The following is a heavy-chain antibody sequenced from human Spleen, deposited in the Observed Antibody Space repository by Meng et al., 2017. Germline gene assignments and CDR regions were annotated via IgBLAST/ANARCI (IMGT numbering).Heavy chain of an antibody. D-gene: IGHD3-16*01. CDR1: GYSFSRYW. Sequence: GESLKISCKDSGYSFSRYWIGWVRQMPGRSLEWMGIIYPGYSDTRYRPSFHGQVTISADKSISTAYVQWSSLKASDTAMYYCARGGDRRYNDAFDIWGQGTMVTVSS. CDR3: ARGGDRRYNDAFDI. CDR2: IYPGYSDT. J-gene: IGHJ3*02. V-gene: IGHV5-51*01.